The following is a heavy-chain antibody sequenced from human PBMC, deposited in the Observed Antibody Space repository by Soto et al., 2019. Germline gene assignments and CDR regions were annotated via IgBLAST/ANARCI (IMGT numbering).Heavy chain of an antibody. CDR3: ARRTWGMDV. J-gene: IGHJ6*02. Sequence: QVQLQESGPGLVKPSGTLSLTCAVSSGSIDTTNWWSWVRPTPGKGLEWIGEIFHSGNTYYNPSLASRVTISVDTSKNQFSLNLRSVTAADTAVYYCARRTWGMDVWGQGTTVTVSS. D-gene: IGHD2-8*01. CDR2: IFHSGNT. V-gene: IGHV4-4*02. CDR1: SGSIDTTNW.